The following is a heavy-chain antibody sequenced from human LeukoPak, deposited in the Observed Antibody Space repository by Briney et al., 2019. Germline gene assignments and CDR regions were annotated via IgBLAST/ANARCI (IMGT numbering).Heavy chain of an antibody. CDR3: ARYHSDPYAFDI. V-gene: IGHV4-30-4*01. Sequence: PSQTLSLTCTVSGGSISSGDYYWSWIRQPPGKGLEWIGYIYYSGSTYYNPSLKSRVTISVDTSKNQFSLKLSSVTAADTAVYYCARYHSDPYAFDIWGQGTMVTVSS. CDR1: GGSISSGDYY. D-gene: IGHD2-2*01. CDR2: IYYSGST. J-gene: IGHJ3*02.